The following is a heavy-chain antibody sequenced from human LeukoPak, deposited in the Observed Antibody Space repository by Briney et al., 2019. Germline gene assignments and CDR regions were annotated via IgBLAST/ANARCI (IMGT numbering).Heavy chain of an antibody. D-gene: IGHD6-13*01. CDR1: GGSFRGYY. Sequence: SETLSLTCAVYGGSFRGYYWSWIRQPPGKGLEWIGEINHSGSTNYNPSLKSRVTISVDTSKNQFSLKLSSVTAADTAVYYCAREGVAAAGTLYYFDYWGQGTLVTVSS. J-gene: IGHJ4*02. V-gene: IGHV4-34*01. CDR3: AREGVAAAGTLYYFDY. CDR2: INHSGST.